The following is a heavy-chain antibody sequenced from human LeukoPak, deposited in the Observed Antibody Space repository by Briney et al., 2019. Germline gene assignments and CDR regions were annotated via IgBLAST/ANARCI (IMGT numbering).Heavy chain of an antibody. CDR2: ISGSGGST. Sequence: SGGSLRLSCAASGFTFSSYAMSWVRQAPGQGLQWVSAISGSGGSTYYSDSVKGRFTISRDNSKNTLYLQMNSLRAEDTAVYYCAKLYSSSSSAQWLPPERIDYWGQGTLVTVSS. CDR1: GFTFSSYA. J-gene: IGHJ4*02. V-gene: IGHV3-23*01. D-gene: IGHD6-6*01. CDR3: AKLYSSSSSAQWLPPERIDY.